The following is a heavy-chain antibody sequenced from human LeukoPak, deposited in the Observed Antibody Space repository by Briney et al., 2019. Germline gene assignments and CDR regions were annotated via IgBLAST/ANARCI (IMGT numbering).Heavy chain of an antibody. J-gene: IGHJ4*02. CDR1: GYTLTELS. CDR2: FDPEDGET. D-gene: IGHD2-2*01. V-gene: IGHV1-24*01. Sequence: ASVKVSCTVSGYTLTELSMHWVRQAPGKGLEWMGGFDPEDGETIYAQKFQGRVTMTEDTSTDTAYMELSSLRSEDTAVYYCATSELDQLLTSLYYWGQGTLVTVSS. CDR3: ATSELDQLLTSLYY.